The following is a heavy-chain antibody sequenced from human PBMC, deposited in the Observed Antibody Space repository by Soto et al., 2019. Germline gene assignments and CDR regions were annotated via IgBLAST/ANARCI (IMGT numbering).Heavy chain of an antibody. D-gene: IGHD1-26*01. Sequence: VQLQESGPGPVKPSQTLSLTCTVSGGSISSGGYYWSWIRQHPGKGLEWIGYIYYSGSTYYNPSLKSRVTIPVDTSKNQFSLKLSSVTAADTAVYYCARDRGPWTNFDYWGQGTLVTVSS. CDR3: ARDRGPWTNFDY. CDR2: IYYSGST. J-gene: IGHJ4*02. V-gene: IGHV4-31*03. CDR1: GGSISSGGYY.